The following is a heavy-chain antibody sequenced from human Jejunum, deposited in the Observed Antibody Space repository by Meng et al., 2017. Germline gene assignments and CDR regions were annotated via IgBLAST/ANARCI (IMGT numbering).Heavy chain of an antibody. J-gene: IGHJ4*02. Sequence: QVQLQEAGPGRVRPSGTLSLTCTVSGGSVSSGSYYWSWSRQPPGKGLEWIGYIYYGGTTNYNPSLKSRVTISADTSKNQFSLKLSSVTAADTAVYYCARGSRGYSYGWGQGTLVTVPS. CDR1: GGSVSSGSYY. D-gene: IGHD5-18*01. CDR2: IYYGGTT. CDR3: ARGSRGYSYG. V-gene: IGHV4-61*01.